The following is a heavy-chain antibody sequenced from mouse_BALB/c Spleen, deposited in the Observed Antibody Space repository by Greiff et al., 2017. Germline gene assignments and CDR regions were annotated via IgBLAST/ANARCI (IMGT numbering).Heavy chain of an antibody. D-gene: IGHD2-12*01. Sequence: VQRVESGPGLVAPSQSLSITCTVSGFSLTSYGVHWVRQPPGKGLEWLGVIWAGGSTNYNSALMSRLSISKDNSKSQVFLKMNSLQTDDTAMYYCARDGDDGGGWFAYWGQGTLVTVSA. CDR2: IWAGGST. CDR3: ARDGDDGGGWFAY. CDR1: GFSLTSYG. V-gene: IGHV2-9*02. J-gene: IGHJ3*01.